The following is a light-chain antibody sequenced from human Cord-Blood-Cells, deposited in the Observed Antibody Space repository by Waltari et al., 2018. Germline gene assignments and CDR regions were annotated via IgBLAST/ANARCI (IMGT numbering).Light chain of an antibody. CDR3: SSYTSSSTYV. Sequence: QSALTQPASVSGSPGQSITISCTGTSSDVGGYNYVSWYQQHPGKAPKLMIYDVSNRPSGVSNLFSGSKSGNTASLPISGLQAEDEADYYCSSYTSSSTYVFGTGSKVTVL. J-gene: IGLJ1*01. V-gene: IGLV2-14*01. CDR2: DVS. CDR1: SSDVGGYNY.